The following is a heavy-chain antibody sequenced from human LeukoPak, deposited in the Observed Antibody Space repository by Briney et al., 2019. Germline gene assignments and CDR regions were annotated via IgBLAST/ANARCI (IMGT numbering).Heavy chain of an antibody. CDR2: IFYRGSI. D-gene: IGHD3/OR15-3a*01. CDR1: GGSISNYY. J-gene: IGHJ3*02. Sequence: SETLSLTCTVSGGSISNYYWSWIRQPPGKGLEWIGYIFYRGSIDYSPSLQSRVTISVDTSKNHLSLRLTSVTAADTAVYFCARGVVLGQDDAFDIWGRGTMVNVSS. V-gene: IGHV4-59*12. CDR3: ARGVVLGQDDAFDI.